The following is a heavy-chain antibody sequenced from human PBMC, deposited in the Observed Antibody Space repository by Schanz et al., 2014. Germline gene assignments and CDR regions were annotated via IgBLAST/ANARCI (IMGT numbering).Heavy chain of an antibody. CDR3: TRGGYSYALSAFDI. Sequence: QVQLVQSGGEMKKPGASVKVSCKASGYTFTSYSIHWVRQAPGQGLEWLGWISPYNGNTNYAPKVQGRVTMTTDTSTGTAYMELRSLRSDDTALYYCTRGGYSYALSAFDIWGQGTMVTVS. V-gene: IGHV1-18*01. J-gene: IGHJ3*02. D-gene: IGHD5-18*01. CDR2: ISPYNGNT. CDR1: GYTFTSYS.